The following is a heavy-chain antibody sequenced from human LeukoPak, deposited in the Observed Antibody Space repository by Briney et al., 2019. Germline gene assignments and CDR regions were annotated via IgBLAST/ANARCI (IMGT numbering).Heavy chain of an antibody. CDR3: ARALLACTVTTCGSPFDY. V-gene: IGHV3-7*01. CDR1: GFTFSLYF. Sequence: PGGSLRLSCAASGFTFSLYFLSWVRQAPGKGLEWVANIKQDGSEKYYVDSVKGRFTISRDNAKNSLYLQMNSLRAEDTAVYYCARALLACTVTTCGSPFDYWGQGTLVTVSS. D-gene: IGHD4-17*01. J-gene: IGHJ4*02. CDR2: IKQDGSEK.